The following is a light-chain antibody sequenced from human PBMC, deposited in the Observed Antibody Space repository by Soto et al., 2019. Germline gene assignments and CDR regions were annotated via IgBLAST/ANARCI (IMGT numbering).Light chain of an antibody. Sequence: EIVMTQSPATLSVSPGDRVTLSCRASQNIDNNLAWYQQRPGQPPRLLIYGASTRANGIPARFSGSGSGTEFTLTISCLQAEDFAVYSCQQYNNWPPLTFGGGTKVEIK. J-gene: IGKJ4*01. CDR2: GAS. V-gene: IGKV3D-15*01. CDR1: QNIDNN. CDR3: QQYNNWPPLT.